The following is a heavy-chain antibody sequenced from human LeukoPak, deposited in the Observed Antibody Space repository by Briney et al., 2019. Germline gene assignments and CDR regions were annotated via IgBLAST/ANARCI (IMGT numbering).Heavy chain of an antibody. J-gene: IGHJ4*02. Sequence: ASVKVSCKASGYTFTSYYMHWVRQAPGQGLEWMGIINPSGGSTSYAQKFQGRVTMTRDMSTSTVYMELSSLRSEDTAVYYCARKWFGEFPFDYWGQGTLVTVSS. D-gene: IGHD3-10*01. V-gene: IGHV1-46*01. CDR3: ARKWFGEFPFDY. CDR2: INPSGGST. CDR1: GYTFTSYY.